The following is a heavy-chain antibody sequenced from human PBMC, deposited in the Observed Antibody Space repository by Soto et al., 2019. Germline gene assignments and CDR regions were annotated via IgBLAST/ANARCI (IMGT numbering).Heavy chain of an antibody. V-gene: IGHV3-23*01. D-gene: IGHD2-15*01. Sequence: EVQLLESGGGLVKPGGSRRLSCPASGFTFSKYAMSWVRLAPGKGLDWVSSISANGGIPDYADSVKGRFTISRDNFQNILSLQMDSLRGDDTALYFCAKDKYTDSVRKVWFFDYWGRGTLVTVSS. CDR1: GFTFSKYA. CDR2: ISANGGIP. CDR3: AKDKYTDSVRKVWFFDY. J-gene: IGHJ2*01.